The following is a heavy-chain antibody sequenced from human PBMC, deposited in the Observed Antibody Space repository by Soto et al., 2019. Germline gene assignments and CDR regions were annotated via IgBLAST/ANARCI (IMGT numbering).Heavy chain of an antibody. CDR2: IIPMLDSA. Sequence: QVQLVQSGAEVKEPGSSVKVSCKASGGTFDNYAITWVRQAPGQGLEWMGGIIPMLDSANYAEKFQDRVTITADESTSTAYMEVRSLRSEDTAVYYCARTHHYDSGGKTYFYYGMDVWCQGTTVTVSS. D-gene: IGHD3-22*01. CDR1: GGTFDNYA. V-gene: IGHV1-69*12. CDR3: ARTHHYDSGGKTYFYYGMDV. J-gene: IGHJ6*02.